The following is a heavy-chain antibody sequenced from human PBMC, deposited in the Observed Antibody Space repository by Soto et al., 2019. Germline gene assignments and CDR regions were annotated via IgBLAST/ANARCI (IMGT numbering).Heavy chain of an antibody. CDR3: AKDVGATPLDADL. CDR1: GFTFSSYA. CDR2: ISASGGTT. Sequence: GGSLRLSCAASGFTFSSYAMSWVRQIPGKGLEWISAISASGGTTYYADSVKGRFTVSRDNSKNTLYLQINILRAEDTAVYYCAKDVGATPLDADLWGQGTTVTVSS. J-gene: IGHJ6*02. D-gene: IGHD1-26*01. V-gene: IGHV3-23*01.